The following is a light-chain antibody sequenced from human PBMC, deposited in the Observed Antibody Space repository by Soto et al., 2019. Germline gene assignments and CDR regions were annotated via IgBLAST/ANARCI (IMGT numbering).Light chain of an antibody. CDR3: QQYQSYSH. CDR2: KAS. Sequence: DIQMTQSPSTLSASVGDKVTITCLASQRMSSWLAWYQQTPGKAPKLLIYKASILESGVPSRFSGSGSGTEFTHTISSLQPDDFATYYCQQYQSYSHFGQGTKV. CDR1: QRMSSW. J-gene: IGKJ1*01. V-gene: IGKV1-5*03.